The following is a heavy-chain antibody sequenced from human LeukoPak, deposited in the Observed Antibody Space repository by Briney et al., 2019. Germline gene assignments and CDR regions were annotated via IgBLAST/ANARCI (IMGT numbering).Heavy chain of an antibody. CDR2: IWYDGSNK. Sequence: GGSLRLSRAASGFTFSSYGMHWVRQAPGKGLEWVAVIWYDGSNKYYADSVKGRFTISRDNSKNTLYLQMNSLRAEDTAVYYCARDSSDYGDYGYYFDYWGQGTLVTVSS. J-gene: IGHJ4*02. CDR3: ARDSSDYGDYGYYFDY. D-gene: IGHD4-17*01. CDR1: GFTFSSYG. V-gene: IGHV3-33*01.